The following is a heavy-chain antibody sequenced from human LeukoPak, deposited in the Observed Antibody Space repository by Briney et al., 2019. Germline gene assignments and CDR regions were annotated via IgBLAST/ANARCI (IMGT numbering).Heavy chain of an antibody. V-gene: IGHV1-8*03. CDR3: ARRPTYSSGWTDGFDY. Sequence: GASVKVSCKASGYTFTSYDINWVRQATGQGLEWMGWMNPNSGNTGYAQKFQGRVTITRNTSISTAYMELSSLRSEDTAVYYCARRPTYSSGWTDGFDYWGQGTLVTVSS. D-gene: IGHD6-19*01. CDR1: GYTFTSYD. CDR2: MNPNSGNT. J-gene: IGHJ4*02.